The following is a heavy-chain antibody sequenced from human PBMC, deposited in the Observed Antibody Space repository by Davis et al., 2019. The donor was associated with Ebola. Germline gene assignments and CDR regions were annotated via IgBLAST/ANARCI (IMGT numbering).Heavy chain of an antibody. CDR3: AKDRNWNYARWDGMDV. J-gene: IGHJ6*02. D-gene: IGHD1-7*01. CDR1: GFTFSSYS. CDR2: ISSSSSTI. V-gene: IGHV3-48*01. Sequence: GGSLRLSCAASGFTFSSYSMNWVRQAPGKGLEWVSYISSSSSTIYYADSVKGRFTISRDNSKNTLYLQMNSLRAEDTAVYYCAKDRNWNYARWDGMDVWGQGTTVTVSS.